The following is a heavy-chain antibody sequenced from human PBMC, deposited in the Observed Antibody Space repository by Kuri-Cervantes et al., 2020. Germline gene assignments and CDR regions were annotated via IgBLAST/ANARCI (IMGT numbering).Heavy chain of an antibody. D-gene: IGHD6-13*01. V-gene: IGHV1-46*01. CDR2: INPSGGST. J-gene: IGHJ4*02. Sequence: GGSLRLSCKASGYTFTSYYMHWVRQAPGQGLEWMGIINPSGGSTSYAQKFQGRVTMTRDTSTSTVYMELSSLRSEDTAVYYCARDLDFISSSFFYWGQGTLVTVSS. CDR1: GYTFTSYY. CDR3: ARDLDFISSSFFY.